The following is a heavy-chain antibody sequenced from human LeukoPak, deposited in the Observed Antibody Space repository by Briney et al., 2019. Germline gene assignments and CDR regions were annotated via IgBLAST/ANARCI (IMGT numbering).Heavy chain of an antibody. J-gene: IGHJ4*02. D-gene: IGHD6-19*01. CDR2: VSWDGGNL. V-gene: IGHV3-9*01. Sequence: GGSLRLSGAASGFTFDDYAMLWLRQAPGKGRKGGSGVSWDGGNLAYADSVKGRFTISRDNAKDSLYLQMNSLRDKDTAFYYCAKGYDSTGWYGYYFDYWGQGTLVTVSS. CDR1: GFTFDDYA. CDR3: AKGYDSTGWYGYYFDY.